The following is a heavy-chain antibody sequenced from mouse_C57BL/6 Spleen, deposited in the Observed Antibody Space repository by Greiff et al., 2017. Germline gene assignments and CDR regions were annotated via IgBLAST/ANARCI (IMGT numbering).Heavy chain of an antibody. CDR1: GFTFSDYY. V-gene: IGHV5-16*01. CDR2: INYDGSST. CDR3: ARERGGYGYDGGYYFDY. Sequence: EVKVEEPEGGLVQPGSSMKLSCTASGFTFSDYYMAWVRQVPEKGLEWVANINYDGSSTYYLDSLKSRFIISRDNATNILYLQMSSLKSEDTATYYCARERGGYGYDGGYYFDYRGQGTTHTVSS. J-gene: IGHJ2*01. D-gene: IGHD2-2*01.